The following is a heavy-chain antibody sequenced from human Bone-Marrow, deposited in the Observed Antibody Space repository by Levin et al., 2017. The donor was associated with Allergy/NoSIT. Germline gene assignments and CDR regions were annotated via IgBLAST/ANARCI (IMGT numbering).Heavy chain of an antibody. Sequence: ASVKVSCKASGYTFTTYGLTWVRQAPGQGLEWMGWVSAYSGNTNYALNLEDRVTMTTDTATNTAYMELTSLRSDDTAIYYCARGHFPYYYYGMDVWGQGTTVVVSS. CDR1: GYTFTTYG. V-gene: IGHV1-18*01. J-gene: IGHJ6*02. CDR3: ARGHFPYYYYGMDV. CDR2: VSAYSGNT.